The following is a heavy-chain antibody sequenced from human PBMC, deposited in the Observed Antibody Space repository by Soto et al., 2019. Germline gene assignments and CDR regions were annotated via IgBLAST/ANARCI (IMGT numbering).Heavy chain of an antibody. Sequence: QVQLVESGGGVVQPGRTLRLSCAASGFTFSNYAMHWFHQAPGKGLEWVAAILSDEINKYSADSVMGRFTISRDNSKNTLYLQMNSLRPEDTAVYYCAIIATSGGGDAFDIWGQGTIVTVSS. CDR2: ILSDEINK. D-gene: IGHD6-13*01. CDR3: AIIATSGGGDAFDI. J-gene: IGHJ3*02. V-gene: IGHV3-30-3*01. CDR1: GFTFSNYA.